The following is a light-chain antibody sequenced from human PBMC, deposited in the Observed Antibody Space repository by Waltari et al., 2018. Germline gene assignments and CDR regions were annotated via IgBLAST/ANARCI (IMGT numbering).Light chain of an antibody. CDR1: STDVGAYTF. CDR2: DVG. Sequence: TQPASVSGSPGQSITISCTGSSTDVGAYTFVSWYQQHPGKAPKLILYDVGNRPSGISHRFSASKSGNTASLTISGLQEEDEGEYYCSSYTTSTTLLFGTGTRLTVL. CDR3: SSYTTSTTLL. J-gene: IGLJ1*01. V-gene: IGLV2-14*01.